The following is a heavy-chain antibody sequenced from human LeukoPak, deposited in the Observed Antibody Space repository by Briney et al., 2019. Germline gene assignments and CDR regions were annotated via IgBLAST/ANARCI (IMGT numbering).Heavy chain of an antibody. V-gene: IGHV3-7*04. Sequence: GGSLRLSCTASAITFSNSWMSWVRQAPGKGLEWVANIKQDGSETNYVDSVKGRFTISRDNAKNSLFLQKNSLRGEDTGIYYCARHLAGDSLYRHFDYWGQGTLVTVSS. D-gene: IGHD5/OR15-5a*01. CDR2: IKQDGSET. CDR1: AITFSNSW. CDR3: ARHLAGDSLYRHFDY. J-gene: IGHJ4*02.